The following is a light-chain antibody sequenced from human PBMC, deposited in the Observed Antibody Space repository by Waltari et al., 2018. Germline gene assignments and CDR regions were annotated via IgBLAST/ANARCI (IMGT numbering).Light chain of an antibody. CDR3: QQYDNWPPIT. J-gene: IGKJ2*01. Sequence: PASVSGSPGERATLSCRASQNIRSNLAWYRQKPGQAPRLLIYGASFRATGIPARISGSGSGTEFTLTISSLQSEDFAVYFCQQYDNWPPITFGQGTKLEIK. CDR1: QNIRSN. CDR2: GAS. V-gene: IGKV3-15*01.